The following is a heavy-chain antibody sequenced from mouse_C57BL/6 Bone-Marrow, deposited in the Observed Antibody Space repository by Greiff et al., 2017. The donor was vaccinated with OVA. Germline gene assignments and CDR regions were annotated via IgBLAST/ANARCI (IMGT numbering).Heavy chain of an antibody. D-gene: IGHD2-1*01. Sequence: EVQLVESGPGLVKPSQSLSLTCSVTGYSITSGYYWNWIRQFPGNKLEWMGYISYDGSNNYNPSLKNRISITRDTSKNQFFLKLNSVTTEDTATYYCASSLLWYCAWFAYWGQGTLVTVSA. V-gene: IGHV3-6*01. CDR3: ASSLLWYCAWFAY. J-gene: IGHJ3*01. CDR1: GYSITSGYY. CDR2: ISYDGSN.